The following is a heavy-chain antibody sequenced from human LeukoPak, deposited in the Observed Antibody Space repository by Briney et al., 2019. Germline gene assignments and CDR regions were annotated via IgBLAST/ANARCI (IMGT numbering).Heavy chain of an antibody. Sequence: GGSLRLTCAASGFTFSSSWMTWVRQAPGKGPEWLANINQDESTKNYVDSVKGRFTISRDNAKNSLYLQMNSLRVEDTAVYYCARDFGWQQFDYWGQGTLVTVSS. CDR1: GFTFSSSW. CDR3: ARDFGWQQFDY. V-gene: IGHV3-7*01. CDR2: INQDESTK. J-gene: IGHJ4*02. D-gene: IGHD5-24*01.